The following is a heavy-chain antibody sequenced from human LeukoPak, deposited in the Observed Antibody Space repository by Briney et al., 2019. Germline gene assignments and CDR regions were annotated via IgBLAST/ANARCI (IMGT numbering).Heavy chain of an antibody. D-gene: IGHD2-15*01. CDR3: ARGACSGGSCYGLDYYYYYMDV. CDR2: ISAYNGNT. V-gene: IGHV1-18*01. CDR1: GYTFTSYD. Sequence: ASVKVSCKASGYTFTSYDINWVRQATGQGLEWMGWISAYNGNTNYAQKLQGRVTMTTDTSTSTAYMELRSLRSDDTAVYYCARGACSGGSCYGLDYYYYYMDVWGKGTTVTISS. J-gene: IGHJ6*03.